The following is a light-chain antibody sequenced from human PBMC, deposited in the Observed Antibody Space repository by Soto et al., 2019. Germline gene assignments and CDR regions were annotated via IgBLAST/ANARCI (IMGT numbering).Light chain of an antibody. CDR3: QQRSNWRLT. V-gene: IGKV3-11*01. CDR2: EAS. J-gene: IGKJ4*01. Sequence: EIVLTQSPATLSLSPGERATLSCRASQSISTNLAWYQQNSGQAPRLLIYEASNRATGIPARFSGSGSGTDFTLTIGSLEPEDFAVYYCQQRSNWRLTFGGGTKVEIK. CDR1: QSISTN.